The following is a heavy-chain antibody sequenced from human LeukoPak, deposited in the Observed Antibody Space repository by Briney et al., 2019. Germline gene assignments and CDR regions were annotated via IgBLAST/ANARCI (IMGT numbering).Heavy chain of an antibody. V-gene: IGHV3-23*01. J-gene: IGHJ5*02. Sequence: SGGSLRLSCAASGFTFSSYGMSWVRQAPGKGLEWVSAIGGSGGRTYYADSVKGRFTISRDNSKNTLYLQMNSLRVEDTAIYYCAKAPAGPEYSSTWKFRYNWFDPWGQGTLVTVSS. CDR2: IGGSGGRT. CDR1: GFTFSSYG. D-gene: IGHD6-13*01. CDR3: AKAPAGPEYSSTWKFRYNWFDP.